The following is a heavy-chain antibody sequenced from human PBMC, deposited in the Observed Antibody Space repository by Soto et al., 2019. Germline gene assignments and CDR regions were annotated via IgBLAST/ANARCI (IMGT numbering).Heavy chain of an antibody. CDR3: ARPLHSMNYYGSGSYFGYYYGMDV. CDR2: IIPIFGTA. D-gene: IGHD3-10*01. J-gene: IGHJ6*02. Sequence: ASVKVSCKASGGTFSSYAISWVRQAPGQGLEWMGGIIPIFGTANYAQKFQGRVTITADESTSTAYMELSSLSSEDTAVYYCARPLHSMNYYGSGSYFGYYYGMDVWGQGTTVTVSS. CDR1: GGTFSSYA. V-gene: IGHV1-69*13.